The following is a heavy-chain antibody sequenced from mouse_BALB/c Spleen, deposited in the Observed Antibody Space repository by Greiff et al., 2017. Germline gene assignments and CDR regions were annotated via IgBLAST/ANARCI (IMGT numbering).Heavy chain of an antibody. CDR2: IWTGGGT. V-gene: IGHV2-9-2*01. D-gene: IGHD1-1*01. CDR1: GFSLTSYD. J-gene: IGHJ2*01. Sequence: VKLQESGPGLVAPSQSLSITCTVSGFSLTSYDISWIRQPPGKGLEWLGVIWTGGGTNYNSAFMSRLSISKDNSKSQVFLKMNSLQTDDTAIYYCVREAYYYGSSLDYWGQGTTLTVSS. CDR3: VREAYYYGSSLDY.